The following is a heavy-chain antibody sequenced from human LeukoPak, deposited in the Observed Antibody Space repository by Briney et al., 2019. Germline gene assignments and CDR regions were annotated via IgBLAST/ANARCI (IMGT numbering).Heavy chain of an antibody. CDR3: ARGAAMVMRIYYYYYYMDV. V-gene: IGHV7-4-1*02. CDR2: INTNTGNP. J-gene: IGHJ6*03. Sequence: ASVKVSCKASGYTFTSYAMNWVRQAPGQGLEWMGWINTNTGNPTYAQGFTGRFVFSLDTSVSTAYLQISSLKAEDTAVYYCARGAAMVMRIYYYYYYMDVWGKGTTVTVSS. CDR1: GYTFTSYA. D-gene: IGHD5-18*01.